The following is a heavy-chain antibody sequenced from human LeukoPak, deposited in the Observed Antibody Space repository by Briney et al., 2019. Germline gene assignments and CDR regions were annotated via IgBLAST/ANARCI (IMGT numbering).Heavy chain of an antibody. Sequence: GGSLRLSCVASGFTFSSYAMTWVRQAPWKGLEWVSAISSSGGTTFYADSVRGRFTITRDNSKNTLYLQMTSLRAEDTAVYYCAKDQGNYCSGFSCYSGEYGHFQHWGQGTLVTVSS. D-gene: IGHD2-2*01. CDR3: AKDQGNYCSGFSCYSGEYGHFQH. CDR1: GFTFSSYA. J-gene: IGHJ1*01. V-gene: IGHV3-23*01. CDR2: ISSSGGTT.